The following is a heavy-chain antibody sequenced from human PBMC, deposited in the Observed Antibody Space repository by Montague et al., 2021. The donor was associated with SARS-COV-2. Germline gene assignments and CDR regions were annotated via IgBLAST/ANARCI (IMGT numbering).Heavy chain of an antibody. V-gene: IGHV4-61*08. CDR3: ATEMPAYDVFDI. CDR2: IYNTGRT. J-gene: IGHJ3*02. Sequence: SETRSLTCTVSGGSVTSGDYYWTWIRQPPGKGLEWIGYIYNTGRTNYXXXLKSRVTISMDTSKNQFSLKVDSVSAADTAVYYCATEMPAYDVFDIWGQGTMVTVSS. CDR1: GGSVTSGDYY. D-gene: IGHD2-2*01.